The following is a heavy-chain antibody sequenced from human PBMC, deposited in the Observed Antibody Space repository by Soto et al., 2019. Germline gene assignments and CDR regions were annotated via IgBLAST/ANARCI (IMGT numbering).Heavy chain of an antibody. Sequence: SEILSLTCTVSGGSISSGGYYWSWIRQHPGKGLEWIGYIYYSGSTYYNPSLKSRVTISVDTSKNQFSLKLSSVTAADTAVYYCARAPALGWFDPWGQGTLVTVSS. CDR2: IYYSGST. V-gene: IGHV4-31*03. J-gene: IGHJ5*02. CDR3: ARAPALGWFDP. CDR1: GGSISSGGYY.